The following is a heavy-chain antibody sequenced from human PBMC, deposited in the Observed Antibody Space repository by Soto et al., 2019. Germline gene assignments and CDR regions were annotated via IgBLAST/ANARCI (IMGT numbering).Heavy chain of an antibody. CDR2: ISNAGSNK. V-gene: IGHV3-30*18. CDR1: GFTFSSYG. Sequence: QVQLVESGGGVVQPGCSLRLSCAASGFTFSSYGMHWVRQAPGQGLEWVAVISNAGSNKYYADSVKGRFTISRDNSKNTLDLQMNSLRAEDTAVYYCAKGGRVVGATKNCDYEMDVWGQGTTVTVAS. J-gene: IGHJ6*02. D-gene: IGHD1-26*01. CDR3: AKGGRVVGATKNCDYEMDV.